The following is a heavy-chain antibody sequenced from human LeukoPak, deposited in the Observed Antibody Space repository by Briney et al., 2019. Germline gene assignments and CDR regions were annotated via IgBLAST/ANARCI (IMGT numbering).Heavy chain of an antibody. V-gene: IGHV1-18*01. CDR3: ARDQDIVVVPAAHNWFDP. CDR1: GYTFTIYG. Sequence: ASVKVSCTASGYTFTIYGISWVRQAPGQGLEWMGWISAYNGNTNYAQKIQARVTMTTDTSTSTAYMELRSLRSDDTAVYYCARDQDIVVVPAAHNWFDPWGQGTLVSVSS. J-gene: IGHJ5*02. D-gene: IGHD2-2*01. CDR2: ISAYNGNT.